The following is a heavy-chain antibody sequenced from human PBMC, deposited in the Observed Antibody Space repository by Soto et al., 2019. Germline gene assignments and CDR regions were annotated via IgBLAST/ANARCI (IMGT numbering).Heavy chain of an antibody. V-gene: IGHV4-30-4*01. CDR3: ARRITIFGVVSSYYYYYGMDV. CDR2: IYYSGST. D-gene: IGHD3-3*01. J-gene: IGHJ6*02. CDR1: GGSISSGDYY. Sequence: QVQLQESGPGLVKPSQTLSLTCTVSGGSISSGDYYWSWIRQPPGKGLEWIGYIYYSGSTYYNPSLKRRVTITVDTSKNQYSLKLSSVTAADTAVYYWARRITIFGVVSSYYYYYGMDVWGQGTTVTVSS.